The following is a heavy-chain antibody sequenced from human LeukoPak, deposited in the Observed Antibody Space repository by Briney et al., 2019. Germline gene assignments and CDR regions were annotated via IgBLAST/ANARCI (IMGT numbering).Heavy chain of an antibody. CDR2: IGSTSLYI. V-gene: IGHV3-21*01. CDR3: VSDSGGVPDY. Sequence: GGSLRLSCAASGFIFSNYNMNWVRQAPGEGLEWLSSIGSTSLYIYYADSVKGRYTISRENAKNSLYLQINNLRAQGTAVYYCVSDSGGVPDYWGQGTLVTVSS. CDR1: GFIFSNYN. D-gene: IGHD2-8*02. J-gene: IGHJ4*02.